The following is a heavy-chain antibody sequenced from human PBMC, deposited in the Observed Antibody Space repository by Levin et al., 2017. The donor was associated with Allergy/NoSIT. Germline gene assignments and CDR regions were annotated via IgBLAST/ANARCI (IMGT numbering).Heavy chain of an antibody. V-gene: IGHV4-39*01. J-gene: IGHJ4*02. Sequence: SCTVSGGSISSGSYYWGWIRQPPGKGLEWIGSIYYSGSTYYNPSLKSRVTLSVDTSENQFSLKLSSVTAADTAVYYCARLAGLTGSRYFDYWGQGTLVTVSS. D-gene: IGHD3-9*01. CDR3: ARLAGLTGSRYFDY. CDR1: GGSISSGSYY. CDR2: IYYSGST.